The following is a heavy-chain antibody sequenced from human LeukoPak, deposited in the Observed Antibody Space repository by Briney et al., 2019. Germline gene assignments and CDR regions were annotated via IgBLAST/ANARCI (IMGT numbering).Heavy chain of an antibody. Sequence: GASVKVSCKASGYNFTTYVISWVRQAPGQGLEWMGWISVYNGNTKYAQKLQGRVTMTTDTSTTTAYMELRSLRSDDTAVYYCARDRSIVAADHFDYWGQGTLVTVSS. CDR1: GYNFTTYV. V-gene: IGHV1-18*04. D-gene: IGHD6-13*01. CDR2: ISVYNGNT. J-gene: IGHJ4*02. CDR3: ARDRSIVAADHFDY.